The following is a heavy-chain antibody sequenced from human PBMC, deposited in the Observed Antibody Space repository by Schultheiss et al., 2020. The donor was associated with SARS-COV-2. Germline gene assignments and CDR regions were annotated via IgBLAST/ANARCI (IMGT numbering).Heavy chain of an antibody. CDR2: ISAYNGNT. J-gene: IGHJ5*02. V-gene: IGHV1-18*01. CDR3: ARDRGVRTTVTTGLDP. D-gene: IGHD4-11*01. Sequence: ASVKVSCKASGYTFTSYAMHWVRQAPGQRLEWMGWISAYNGNTNYAQKLQGRVTMTTDTSTSTAYMELRSLRSDDTAVYYCARDRGVRTTVTTGLDPWGQGTLVTVSS. CDR1: GYTFTSYA.